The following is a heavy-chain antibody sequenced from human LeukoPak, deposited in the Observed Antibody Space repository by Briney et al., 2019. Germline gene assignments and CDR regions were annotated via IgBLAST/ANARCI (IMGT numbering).Heavy chain of an antibody. D-gene: IGHD5-24*01. J-gene: IGHJ4*02. V-gene: IGHV1-18*01. CDR2: ISAYNGNT. CDR3: ARVSVADGYFDY. CDR1: GYTFTSYG. Sequence: ASVNVSCKASGYTFTSYGISWVRQAPGQGLEWMGWISAYNGNTNYAQKLQGRVTMTTDTSTSTAYMELRSLRSDDTAVYYCARVSVADGYFDYWGQGTLVTVSS.